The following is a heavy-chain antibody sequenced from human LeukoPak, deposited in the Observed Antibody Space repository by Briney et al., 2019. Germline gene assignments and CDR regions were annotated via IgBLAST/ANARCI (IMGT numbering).Heavy chain of an antibody. J-gene: IGHJ3*02. CDR3: AREGYGGLNFDAFDI. Sequence: GASVKVSCKASGYTFTGYYMHWVRQAPGQGLEWMGWINPNSGGTNYAQKFQGWVTMTRDTSISTAYMELSRLRSDDTAVYYCAREGYGGLNFDAFDIWGQGTMVTVSS. V-gene: IGHV1-2*04. D-gene: IGHD4-23*01. CDR2: INPNSGGT. CDR1: GYTFTGYY.